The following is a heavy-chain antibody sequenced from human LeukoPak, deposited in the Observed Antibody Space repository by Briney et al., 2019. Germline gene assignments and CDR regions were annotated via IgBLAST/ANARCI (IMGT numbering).Heavy chain of an antibody. J-gene: IGHJ4*02. CDR3: ARDYITMVRGVIYYFDY. D-gene: IGHD3-10*01. Sequence: EASVKVSCKASGYTFTSYYMHWVRQAPGQGLEWMGIINPSGGSTSYAQKFQGRVTMTRDTSTSTAYMELSSLRSEDTAVYYCARDYITMVRGVIYYFDYWGQGTLVTVSS. CDR2: INPSGGST. V-gene: IGHV1-46*01. CDR1: GYTFTSYY.